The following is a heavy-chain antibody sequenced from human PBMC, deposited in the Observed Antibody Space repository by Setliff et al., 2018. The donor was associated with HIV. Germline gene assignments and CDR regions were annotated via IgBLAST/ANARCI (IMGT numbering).Heavy chain of an antibody. V-gene: IGHV1-69*05. Sequence: SVKVSCKASGGTFSGSGINWVRQAPEQGFEWVGGLLPLFETTTYAQTSQGRVSITTDESTSTTYMELSSLRSEDTAVYYCARGGYCSGGSCYLFDYWGQGTLVTVSS. CDR1: GGTFSGSG. CDR2: LLPLFETT. D-gene: IGHD2-15*01. CDR3: ARGGYCSGGSCYLFDY. J-gene: IGHJ4*02.